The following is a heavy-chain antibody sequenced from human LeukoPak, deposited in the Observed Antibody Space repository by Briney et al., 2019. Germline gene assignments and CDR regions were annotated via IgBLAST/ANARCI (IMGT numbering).Heavy chain of an antibody. Sequence: PSETLSLTCAVHGGPFSGYYWTWIRQPPGKGLEWIGEINHSGTTNYYLSLKSRVTISVDTSKNQFSLKLSSVTAADTAVYYCARGSGSYSLFDYWGQGTLVTVSS. D-gene: IGHD1-26*01. J-gene: IGHJ4*02. CDR1: GGPFSGYY. CDR2: INHSGTT. V-gene: IGHV4-34*01. CDR3: ARGSGSYSLFDY.